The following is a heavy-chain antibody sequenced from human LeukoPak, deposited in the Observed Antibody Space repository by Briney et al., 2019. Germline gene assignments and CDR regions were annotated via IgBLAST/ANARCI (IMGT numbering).Heavy chain of an antibody. CDR1: GYTFTGYY. Sequence: ASVKVSCKASGYTFTGYYMHWVRQAPGRGLEWMGWINPNSGGTNYAQKFQGRVTMARDTSISTAYMELSRLRSDDTAVYYCARKRYSSGWYNSFDYWGQGTLVTVSS. D-gene: IGHD6-19*01. J-gene: IGHJ4*02. CDR3: ARKRYSSGWYNSFDY. V-gene: IGHV1-2*02. CDR2: INPNSGGT.